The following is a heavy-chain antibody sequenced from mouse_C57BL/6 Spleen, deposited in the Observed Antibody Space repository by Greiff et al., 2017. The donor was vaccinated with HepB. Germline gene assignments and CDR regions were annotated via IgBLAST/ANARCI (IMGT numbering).Heavy chain of an antibody. V-gene: IGHV5-9*01. J-gene: IGHJ4*01. Sequence: EVKLMVSGGGLVKPGGSLKLSCAASGFTFSSYTMSWVRQTPEKRLEWVATISGGGGNTYYPDSVKGRFTISRDNAKNTLYLQMSSLRSEDTALYYCARQGLAYAMDYWGQGTSVTVSS. CDR1: GFTFSSYT. CDR2: ISGGGGNT. D-gene: IGHD3-1*01. CDR3: ARQGLAYAMDY.